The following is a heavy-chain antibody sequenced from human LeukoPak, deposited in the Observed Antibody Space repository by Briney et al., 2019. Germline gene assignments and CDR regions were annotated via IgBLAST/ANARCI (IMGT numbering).Heavy chain of an antibody. V-gene: IGHV1-18*01. CDR3: ARDRYYDILTGNNWFDP. CDR2: ISAYNGNT. Sequence: TSVTLSCKASGYTFTSYGISWVRQAPGQGLEWRGWISAYNGNTNYAQKLQGRVTMTTDTSTSTAYMDLRSLRSDDTAVYYCARDRYYDILTGNNWFDPWGQGTLVTVSS. J-gene: IGHJ5*02. D-gene: IGHD3-9*01. CDR1: GYTFTSYG.